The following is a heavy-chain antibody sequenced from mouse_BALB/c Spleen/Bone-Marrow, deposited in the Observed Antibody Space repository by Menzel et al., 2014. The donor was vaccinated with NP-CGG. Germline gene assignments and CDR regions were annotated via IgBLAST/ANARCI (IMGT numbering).Heavy chain of an antibody. CDR1: GFNIKDTY. J-gene: IGHJ4*01. D-gene: IGHD4-1*01. V-gene: IGHV14-3*02. CDR3: ARWEYYAMDY. Sequence: DVKLVESGAELVKPGASVKLSCTASGFNIKDTYMHWVKQRSEQGLERIGRIDPANGNTKYDPKFQGKATITADTSSNTAYLQLSSLTSEDTAVYYCARWEYYAMDYWGQGTSVTVSS. CDR2: IDPANGNT.